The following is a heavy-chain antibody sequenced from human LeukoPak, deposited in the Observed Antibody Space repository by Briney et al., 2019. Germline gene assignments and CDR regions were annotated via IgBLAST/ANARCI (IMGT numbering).Heavy chain of an antibody. V-gene: IGHV4-4*07. CDR3: ARGLWFGDENPPYFDY. CDR2: IYTSGST. Sequence: SETLSLTCTVSGGSISSYYWSWIRQPAGKGLEWIGRIYTSGSTNYNPSLKSRVTMSVDTSKNQFSLKLSSVTAADTAVYYCARGLWFGDENPPYFDYWGQGILVTVSS. CDR1: GGSISSYY. J-gene: IGHJ4*02. D-gene: IGHD3-10*01.